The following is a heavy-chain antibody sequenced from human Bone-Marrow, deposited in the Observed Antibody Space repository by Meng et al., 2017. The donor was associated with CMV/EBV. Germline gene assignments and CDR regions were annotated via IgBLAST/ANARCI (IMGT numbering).Heavy chain of an antibody. V-gene: IGHV3-23*01. Sequence: GESMKISCAASGFTFSSYAMSWVRQAPGKGLEWVSAISGSGGSTYYADSVKGRFTISRDNSKNTLYLQMNSLRAEDTAVYYCAKVQDYDFWIDYYFDYWGQGTLVTVSS. J-gene: IGHJ4*02. CDR2: ISGSGGST. CDR3: AKVQDYDFWIDYYFDY. CDR1: GFTFSSYA. D-gene: IGHD3-3*01.